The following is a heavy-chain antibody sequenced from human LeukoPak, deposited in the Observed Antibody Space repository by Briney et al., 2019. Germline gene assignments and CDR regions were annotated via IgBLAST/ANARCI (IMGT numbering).Heavy chain of an antibody. D-gene: IGHD3-10*01. CDR1: GYTFTNYW. V-gene: IGHV5-51*01. J-gene: IGHJ4*02. CDR3: ARRDYFATGNYVDY. CDR2: IYPPDSDT. Sequence: GASLKISCKGSGYTFTNYWIGWVRQMPGKGLEWMGIIYPPDSDTRYSPSFQGQVTISVDKSISTAYLQWNSLKASDTAIYYCARRDYFATGNYVDYWGQGTLVTVSS.